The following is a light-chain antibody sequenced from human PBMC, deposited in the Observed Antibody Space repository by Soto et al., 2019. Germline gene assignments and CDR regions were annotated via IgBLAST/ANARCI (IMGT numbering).Light chain of an antibody. CDR2: DNN. Sequence: QSVLTQPPSVSAAPGQTVTISCSGSSSNIGSNFVSWYQQVPGTAPKLLIYDNNKRPSGIPDRFSGSKSGTSATLGIAGLQTGDEADYYCGTWDSSLSAGVFGGGTKLTVL. CDR3: GTWDSSLSAGV. CDR1: SSNIGSNF. J-gene: IGLJ3*02. V-gene: IGLV1-51*01.